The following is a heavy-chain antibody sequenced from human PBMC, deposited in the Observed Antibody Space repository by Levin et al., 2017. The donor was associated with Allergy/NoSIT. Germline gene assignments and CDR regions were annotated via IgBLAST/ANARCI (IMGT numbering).Heavy chain of an antibody. J-gene: IGHJ3*01. V-gene: IGHV3-30*18. Sequence: GESLKISCAASGFQFSLYGMHWVRQAPGKGLEWVALIVFDGNDQYYADSVKSRFTISRDNSKNTLYLQMSSLRENDTAIYYCAKRGYCSGNTCQSHDAIDVWGQGTLVIVSS. CDR3: AKRGYCSGNTCQSHDAIDV. D-gene: IGHD2-15*01. CDR2: IVFDGNDQ. CDR1: GFQFSLYG.